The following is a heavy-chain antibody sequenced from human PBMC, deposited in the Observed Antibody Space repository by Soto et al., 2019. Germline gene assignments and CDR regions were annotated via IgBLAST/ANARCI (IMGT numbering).Heavy chain of an antibody. CDR3: AREGPGPRFDY. CDR1: GGTFSSYT. J-gene: IGHJ4*02. V-gene: IGHV1-69*08. CDR2: IIPILGIA. Sequence: QVQLVQSGAEVKKPGSSVKVSCKASGGTFSSYTISWVRQAPGQGLEWMGRIIPILGIANYAQKFQGRVTITADKSTSTADMELSSLRSEDTAVYYCAREGPGPRFDYWGQGTLVTVSS.